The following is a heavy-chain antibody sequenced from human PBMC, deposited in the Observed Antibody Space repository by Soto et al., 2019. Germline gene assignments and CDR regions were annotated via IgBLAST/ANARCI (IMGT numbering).Heavy chain of an antibody. CDR3: ARDWDYTKYPLIEWFDP. J-gene: IGHJ5*02. D-gene: IGHD4-4*01. CDR2: INAGNGNT. Sequence: ASVKVSCKASGYTFTSYAMHWVRQAPGQRLEWMGWINAGNGNTKYSQKFQGRVTITRDTSASTAYMELSSLRSEDTAVYYCARDWDYTKYPLIEWFDPWGQGTLVTVSS. V-gene: IGHV1-3*01. CDR1: GYTFTSYA.